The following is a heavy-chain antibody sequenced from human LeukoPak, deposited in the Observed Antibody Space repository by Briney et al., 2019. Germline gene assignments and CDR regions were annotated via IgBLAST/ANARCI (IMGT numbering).Heavy chain of an antibody. CDR1: GFTSSDYT. J-gene: IGHJ4*02. CDR3: ARDRYCVSTNCPYDF. CDR2: ISVSDDST. Sequence: SGGSLRLSCAASGFTSSDYTTNWVRQSPGKGLEWVSGISVSDDSTYYADSVKGRFTISRDKSNNMLHLQMNSLRAEDTAVYYCARDRYCVSTNCPYDFWGQGTPVTVSS. D-gene: IGHD2-2*01. V-gene: IGHV3-23*01.